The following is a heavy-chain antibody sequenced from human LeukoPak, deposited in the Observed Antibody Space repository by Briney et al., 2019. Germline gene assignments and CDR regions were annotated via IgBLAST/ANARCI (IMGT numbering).Heavy chain of an antibody. D-gene: IGHD5-18*01. CDR2: IIPILGIA. Sequence: GASVKVSCKASGGTFSSYAISWVRQAPGQGLEWMGRIIPILGIANYAQKFQGRVTITADKSTSTAYMELSSLRSEDTAVYYCARDARKGYTAMVPPNYYYYGMDVWGQGTTVTVSS. CDR1: GGTFSSYA. J-gene: IGHJ6*02. CDR3: ARDARKGYTAMVPPNYYYYGMDV. V-gene: IGHV1-69*04.